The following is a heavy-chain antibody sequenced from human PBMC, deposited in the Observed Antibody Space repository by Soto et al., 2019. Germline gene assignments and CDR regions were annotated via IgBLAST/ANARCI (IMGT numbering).Heavy chain of an antibody. CDR3: ASNSSSGSYAGEY. J-gene: IGHJ4*02. Sequence: NWVRQAPGKGLEWVSSISSSSSYIYYAASVKGLFTLSKEKAKNSLYLQMNSLRAEDTAVYYCASNSSSGSYAGEYWVQGTMVTVSS. V-gene: IGHV3-21*01. CDR2: ISSSSSYI. D-gene: IGHD6-19*01.